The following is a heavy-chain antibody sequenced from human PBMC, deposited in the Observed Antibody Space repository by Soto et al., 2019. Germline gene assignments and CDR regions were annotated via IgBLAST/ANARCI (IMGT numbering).Heavy chain of an antibody. CDR1: GDSVSSNSAA. J-gene: IGHJ4*02. D-gene: IGHD3-22*01. CDR2: TYYRSKWYN. V-gene: IGHV6-1*01. Sequence: SQTLSLTCAISGDSVSSNSAAWNWIRQSPSRGLEWLGRTYYRSKWYNDYAVSVKSRITINPDTSKNQFSLQLNSVTPEDTAVYYGARGGDDSSGYYYSFDYWGQGTLVTVSS. CDR3: ARGGDDSSGYYYSFDY.